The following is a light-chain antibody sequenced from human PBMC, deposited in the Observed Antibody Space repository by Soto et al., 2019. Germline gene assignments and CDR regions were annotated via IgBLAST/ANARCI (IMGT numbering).Light chain of an antibody. CDR3: QQYRSYWT. V-gene: IGKV1-5*01. CDR1: QSLTGW. Sequence: DIQMTQSPSTLSASVGDRVTITCRASQSLTGWLAWYQQKPGEAPKLLLYDAPSLVSGVPSRFSGSGSGTEFTLIISSLQPDDSATYYCQQYRSYWTFGQGTKVEIK. CDR2: DAP. J-gene: IGKJ1*01.